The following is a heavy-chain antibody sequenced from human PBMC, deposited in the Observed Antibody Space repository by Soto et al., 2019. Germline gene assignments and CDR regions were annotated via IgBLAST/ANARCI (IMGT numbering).Heavy chain of an antibody. CDR1: VNIFTKHW. CDR3: ARGYYDSGHGYDL. CDR2: IFTRDSET. J-gene: IGHJ5*02. D-gene: IGHD3-10*01. V-gene: IGHV5-51*01. Sequence: PGETLKISCTHPVNIFTKHWLGWLRVSPLKGLEWIGLIFTRDSETKTSPSFQGHVSFSVDNSINTVYLQWTSLKTADTCMYFCARGYYDSGHGYDLWGQGTQVTESS.